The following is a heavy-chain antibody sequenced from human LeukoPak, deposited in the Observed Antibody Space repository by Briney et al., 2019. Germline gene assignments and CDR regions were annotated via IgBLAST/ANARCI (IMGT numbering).Heavy chain of an antibody. CDR1: GFTFSSYA. Sequence: PGGSLRLSCAASGFTFSSYAMHWVRQAPGKGLEWVAVISYDGSNKYYADSVKGRFTISRDNAKNSLYLQMNSLRAEDTAVYYCARRPKTGKNFDYWGQGTLVTVSS. D-gene: IGHD7-27*01. CDR2: ISYDGSNK. CDR3: ARRPKTGKNFDY. J-gene: IGHJ4*02. V-gene: IGHV3-30*04.